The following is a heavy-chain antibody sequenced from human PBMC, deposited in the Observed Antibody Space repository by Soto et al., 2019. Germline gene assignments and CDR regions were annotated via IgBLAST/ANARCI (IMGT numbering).Heavy chain of an antibody. J-gene: IGHJ4*02. D-gene: IGHD3-10*01. CDR3: ASWSGAGRDFDY. Sequence: EVQLVESGGCLVQPGGSLRLSCAASGFTFSSYWMSWVRQAPGKGLEWVASIKQDGNEKYYVDSVKGRFTISRDNAKNSLYLQMNSLRAEDTAVYYCASWSGAGRDFDYWGQGTLVTVSS. CDR2: IKQDGNEK. V-gene: IGHV3-7*01. CDR1: GFTFSSYW.